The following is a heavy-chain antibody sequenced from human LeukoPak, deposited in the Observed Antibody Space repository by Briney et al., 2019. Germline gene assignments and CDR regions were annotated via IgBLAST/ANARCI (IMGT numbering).Heavy chain of an antibody. Sequence: ASVKVSCKASGYTFTGYYMHWVRQAPGQGLEWMGWINPNSGGTNYGQKFKGRVTMTRDTYISTAYMELSRLRSDDTAVYYCARVGCGYSSGWYLGWGQGTLVTVSS. CDR1: GYTFTGYY. D-gene: IGHD6-19*01. CDR3: ARVGCGYSSGWYLG. V-gene: IGHV1-2*02. CDR2: INPNSGGT. J-gene: IGHJ4*02.